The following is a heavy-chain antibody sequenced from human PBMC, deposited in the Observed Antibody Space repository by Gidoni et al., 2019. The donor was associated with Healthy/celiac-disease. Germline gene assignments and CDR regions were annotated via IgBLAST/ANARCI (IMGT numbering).Heavy chain of an antibody. CDR2: INPNSGGT. D-gene: IGHD3-22*01. V-gene: IGHV1-2*02. Sequence: QVQLVQSGAEVKKPGASVKVSCKASGYTFTGYYMHWGRQAPGQGLEWMGWINPNSGGTNYAQKFQGRVTMTRDTSISTAYMELSRLRSDDTAVYYCARDYYDSKTAVYYYYYMDVWGKGTTVTVSS. CDR3: ARDYYDSKTAVYYYYYMDV. CDR1: GYTFTGYY. J-gene: IGHJ6*03.